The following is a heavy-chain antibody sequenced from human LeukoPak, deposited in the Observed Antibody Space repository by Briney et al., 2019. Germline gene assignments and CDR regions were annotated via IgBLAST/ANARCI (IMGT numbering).Heavy chain of an antibody. V-gene: IGHV3-23*01. Sequence: GGSLRLSCAASGFTFSSYAMSWVRQAPGKGLEWVSGISASGDSTYYADSVQGRFTISRDNSKNTLYPQMNSLRGEDTAVYYCAKAVVATDYYYGMDVWGQGTTVTVSS. J-gene: IGHJ6*02. D-gene: IGHD2-21*01. CDR1: GFTFSSYA. CDR2: ISASGDST. CDR3: AKAVVATDYYYGMDV.